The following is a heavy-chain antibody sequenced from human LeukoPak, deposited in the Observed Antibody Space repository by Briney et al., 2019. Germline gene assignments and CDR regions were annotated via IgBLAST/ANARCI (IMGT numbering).Heavy chain of an antibody. Sequence: PGGSLRLSCATSGFIFTNHGMHWVRQAPGKGLEWVACLSYDANDEYYADSVKGRFTISRDNSKNSLYLQMNSLRTEDTALYYCAKDYYYDSSGYLGAFDFWGQGTLVTVSS. J-gene: IGHJ4*02. CDR2: LSYDANDE. CDR1: GFIFTNHG. D-gene: IGHD3-22*01. V-gene: IGHV3-30*02. CDR3: AKDYYYDSSGYLGAFDF.